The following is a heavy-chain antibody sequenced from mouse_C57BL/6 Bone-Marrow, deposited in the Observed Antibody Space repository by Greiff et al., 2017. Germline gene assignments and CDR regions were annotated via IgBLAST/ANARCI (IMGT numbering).Heavy chain of an antibody. CDR3: ARSYDGYYEAGY. Sequence: VMLVESGAELARPGASVKMSCKASGYTFTSYTMHWVKQRPGQGLEWIGYINPSSGYTKYNQKFKDKATLTADKSSSTAYMQLSSLTSEDSAVYYCARSYDGYYEAGYWGQGTTLTVSS. D-gene: IGHD2-3*01. J-gene: IGHJ2*01. CDR1: GYTFTSYT. V-gene: IGHV1-4*01. CDR2: INPSSGYT.